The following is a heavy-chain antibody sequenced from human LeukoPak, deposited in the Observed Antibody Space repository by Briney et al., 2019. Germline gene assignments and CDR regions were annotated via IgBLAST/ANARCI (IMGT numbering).Heavy chain of an antibody. V-gene: IGHV3-23*01. D-gene: IGHD3-22*01. CDR1: EFTFSNYV. Sequence: GGSLRLSCAASEFTFSNYVMNWVRQAPGKGLEWVSSISGSGMLTYYADSVRGRFTISRDNSKNTLYLQMSSLRAEDTATFYCAKYYYDSGGRGNDAFDVWGQGTLVTVSS. J-gene: IGHJ3*01. CDR2: ISGSGMLT. CDR3: AKYYYDSGGRGNDAFDV.